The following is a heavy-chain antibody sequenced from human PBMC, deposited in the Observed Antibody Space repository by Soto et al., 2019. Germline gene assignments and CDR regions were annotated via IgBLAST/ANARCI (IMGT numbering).Heavy chain of an antibody. D-gene: IGHD3-10*01. CDR1: GYTFTSYY. Sequence: ASVKVSCKASGYTFTSYYMHWVRQAPGQGLEWMGIINPSGGSTSYAQKFQGRVTMTRDTSTSTVYMELSSLRSEDTAVYYCARDPRSGSYLGYYYYGMDVWGQGTTVTVS. V-gene: IGHV1-46*01. CDR2: INPSGGST. J-gene: IGHJ6*02. CDR3: ARDPRSGSYLGYYYYGMDV.